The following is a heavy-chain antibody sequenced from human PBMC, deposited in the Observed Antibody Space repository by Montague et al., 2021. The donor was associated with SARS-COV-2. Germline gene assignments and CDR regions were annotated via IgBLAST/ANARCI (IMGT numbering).Heavy chain of an antibody. V-gene: IGHV3-48*03. Sequence: SLRLSCVASGFAFSSYEMNWVRQAPGKGLEWIAYISSSGGSIQYXDFXLGRFTISRDNARNSLYLQMNSLRAEDTAVYYCAREVAGCHGDCNDYWGQGTLVTVSS. J-gene: IGHJ4*02. CDR3: AREVAGCHGDCNDY. CDR2: ISSSGGSI. CDR1: GFAFSSYE. D-gene: IGHD2-21*02.